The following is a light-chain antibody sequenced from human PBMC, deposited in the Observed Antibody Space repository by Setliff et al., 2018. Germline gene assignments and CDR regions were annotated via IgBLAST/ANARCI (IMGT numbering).Light chain of an antibody. V-gene: IGLV2-8*01. CDR2: DVS. Sequence: QSALTQPPSASGSPGQSVTISCTGTRSDVGGYNYVSWYQQHPGKAPKLVIYDVSKRPSGVPDRFSGAKSGNTASLTVSGLQAEDEADYFCSSYTGNTFIFAAGTKVTVL. CDR3: SSYTGNTFI. CDR1: RSDVGGYNY. J-gene: IGLJ1*01.